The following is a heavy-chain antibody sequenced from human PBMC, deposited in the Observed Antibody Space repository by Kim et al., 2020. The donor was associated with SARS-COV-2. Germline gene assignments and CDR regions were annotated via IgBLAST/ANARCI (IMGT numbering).Heavy chain of an antibody. J-gene: IGHJ2*01. CDR3: ARYSGDPYWYFDF. V-gene: IGHV4-4*09. D-gene: IGHD1-26*01. Sequence: YSPPLKSRVTISVDTSRNQLSLRLSSVTVADTAVYLFARYSGDPYWYFDFWGRGTLVTVSS.